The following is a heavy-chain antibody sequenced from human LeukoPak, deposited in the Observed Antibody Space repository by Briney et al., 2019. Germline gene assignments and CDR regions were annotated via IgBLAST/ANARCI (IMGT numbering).Heavy chain of an antibody. CDR1: GFTFSSYS. D-gene: IGHD3-22*01. J-gene: IGHJ4*02. V-gene: IGHV3-48*01. Sequence: GGTPRLSCAASGFTFSSYSMNWVRQAPGKGLEWVSYISSSSSTIYYADSVKGRFTISRDNAKNSLYLQMNSLRAEDTAVYYCARDSYDSSGYHLYYFDYWGQGTLVTVSS. CDR2: ISSSSSTI. CDR3: ARDSYDSSGYHLYYFDY.